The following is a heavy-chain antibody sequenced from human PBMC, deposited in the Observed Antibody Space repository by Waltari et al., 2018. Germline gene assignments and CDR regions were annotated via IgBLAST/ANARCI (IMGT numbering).Heavy chain of an antibody. CDR2: VHGSGKT. J-gene: IGHJ4*02. CDR3: GRDRGRGLYLDS. Sequence: QLRLQESGPGLVRPSGTLSLTCDVSGDSVSSTYWWSWVRQSPGKGLEWIGQVHGSGKTNYNPSFASRVSVSLHTPANQFSLTVTSATVADTAVYYCGRDRGRGLYLDSWGQGTLVTVSP. V-gene: IGHV4-4*02. CDR1: GDSVSSTYW. D-gene: IGHD5-12*01.